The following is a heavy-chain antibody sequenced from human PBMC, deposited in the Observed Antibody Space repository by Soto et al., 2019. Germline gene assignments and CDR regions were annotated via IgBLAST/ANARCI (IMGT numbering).Heavy chain of an antibody. CDR3: AKDRRVPGSIAAAGTRGDY. D-gene: IGHD6-13*01. J-gene: IGHJ4*02. CDR1: GFTFSSYA. Sequence: EVQLLESGGGLVQPGGSLRLSCAASGFTFSSYAMSWVRQAPGKGLEWVSAISGSGGSTYYADSVKGRFTISRDNSKNTLYLQMNSLRAEDTAVYYCAKDRRVPGSIAAAGTRGDYWGQGTLVTVSS. V-gene: IGHV3-23*01. CDR2: ISGSGGST.